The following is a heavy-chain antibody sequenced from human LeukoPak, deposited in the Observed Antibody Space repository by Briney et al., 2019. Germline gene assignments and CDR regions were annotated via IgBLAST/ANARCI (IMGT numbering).Heavy chain of an antibody. D-gene: IGHD4-17*01. CDR3: AKDLYGDYGHTTNWFDP. Sequence: GGSLRLPCAASGFTFSSYAMSWVRQAPGKGLEWVSAISGSGGSTYYADSVKGRFTISRDNSKNTLYLQMNSLRAEDTAVYYCAKDLYGDYGHTTNWFDPWGQGTLVTVSS. V-gene: IGHV3-23*01. J-gene: IGHJ5*02. CDR2: ISGSGGST. CDR1: GFTFSSYA.